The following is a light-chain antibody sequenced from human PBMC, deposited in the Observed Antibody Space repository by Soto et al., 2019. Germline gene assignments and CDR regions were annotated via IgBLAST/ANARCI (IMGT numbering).Light chain of an antibody. CDR3: QKYNRAPWT. J-gene: IGKJ1*01. CDR2: AAS. CDR1: QGISNY. V-gene: IGKV1-27*01. Sequence: DIQMTQSPSSLSASVGDRVTITCRASQGISNYLAWYQQKPGKVPRLLIFAASTLQSGAPSRFRGAGSETDFTLTINGLQPEDVATYYCQKYNRAPWTFGQGTNVEIK.